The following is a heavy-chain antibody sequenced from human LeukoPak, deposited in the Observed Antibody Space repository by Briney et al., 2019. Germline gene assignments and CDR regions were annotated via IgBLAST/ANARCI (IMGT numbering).Heavy chain of an antibody. CDR3: AKKGDTGNYDI. J-gene: IGHJ3*02. V-gene: IGHV4-39*01. D-gene: IGHD3-10*01. CDR1: GGSISSSSHY. CDR2: INYSGST. Sequence: SETLSLTCAVSGGSISSSSHYWGWIRQPPGKGLEWIASINYSGSTYYNPSLKSRVTIPVDTSKNQFSLKLRSVTAADTAVYYCAKKGDTGNYDIWGKGEMVTVSS.